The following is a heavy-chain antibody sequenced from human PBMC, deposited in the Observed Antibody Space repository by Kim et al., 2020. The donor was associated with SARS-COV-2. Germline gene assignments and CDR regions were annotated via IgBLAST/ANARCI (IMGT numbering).Heavy chain of an antibody. J-gene: IGHJ2*01. CDR3: ARGQSDIVVVIANGYFDL. D-gene: IGHD2-21*01. Sequence: KGRFTISRDNAKNSLYLQMNSLRDEDTAVYYCARGQSDIVVVIANGYFDLWGRGTLVTVSS. V-gene: IGHV3-48*02.